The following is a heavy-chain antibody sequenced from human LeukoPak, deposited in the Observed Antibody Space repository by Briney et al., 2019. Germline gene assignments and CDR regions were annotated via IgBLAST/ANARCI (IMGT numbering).Heavy chain of an antibody. J-gene: IGHJ4*02. D-gene: IGHD2-2*01. Sequence: GRSLRLSCAASGFTFSSYAMPWVRQAPGKGLEWVAVISYDGSNKYYADSVKGRFTISRDNSKNTLYLQMNSLRAEDTAVYYCARDANYCSSTSCSYYFDYWGQGTLVTVSS. CDR1: GFTFSSYA. CDR2: ISYDGSNK. CDR3: ARDANYCSSTSCSYYFDY. V-gene: IGHV3-30-3*01.